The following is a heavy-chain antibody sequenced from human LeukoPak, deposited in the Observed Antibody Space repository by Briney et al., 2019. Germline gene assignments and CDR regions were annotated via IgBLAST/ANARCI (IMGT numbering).Heavy chain of an antibody. CDR2: ISGYNGKT. CDR1: GYTFTSYG. D-gene: IGHD3-10*01. V-gene: IGHV1-18*01. CDR3: ARDYRDVLLWFGELSK. J-gene: IGHJ4*02. Sequence: GASVAVSCKASGYTFTSYGISWVRQAPGQGLEWMGWISGYNGKTNYAQKLQGRVTMTTDTSTSTAYMELRSLRSDDTAVYYCARDYRDVLLWFGELSKWGQGTLVTVSS.